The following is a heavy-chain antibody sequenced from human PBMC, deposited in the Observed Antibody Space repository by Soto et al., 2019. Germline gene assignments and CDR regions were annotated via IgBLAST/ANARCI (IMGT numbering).Heavy chain of an antibody. V-gene: IGHV3-23*01. J-gene: IGHJ1*01. CDR1: GLTFSNYA. D-gene: IGHD3-22*01. Sequence: EVQLLESGGGLVQPGGFLRLSCAASGLTFSNYAMSWVRQAPGKGLEWVSSIGGRGDNTYYAESVEGRFTISRDISKNGLYLHMNSLRVDDTAIYYCANYYDSSGYPHGFFQHWGQGTLVTVSS. CDR3: ANYYDSSGYPHGFFQH. CDR2: IGGRGDNT.